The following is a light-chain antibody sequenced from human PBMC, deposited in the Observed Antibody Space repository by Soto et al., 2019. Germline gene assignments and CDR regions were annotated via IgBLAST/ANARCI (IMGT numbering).Light chain of an antibody. CDR3: HQRQSWPRT. Sequence: EVVLTQSPATVSLSPGERATLSCSASQSVYTYLAWYQQKPGQAPRLLIFDASNRATGIPARFSGSGSGTDFTLTISSLEPEDFAVYYCHQRQSWPRTFGQGTKVDIK. J-gene: IGKJ1*01. CDR2: DAS. V-gene: IGKV3-11*01. CDR1: QSVYTY.